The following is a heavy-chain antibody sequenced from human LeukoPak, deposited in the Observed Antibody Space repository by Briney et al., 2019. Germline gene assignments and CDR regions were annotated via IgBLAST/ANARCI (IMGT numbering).Heavy chain of an antibody. J-gene: IGHJ5*02. V-gene: IGHV4-30-2*01. D-gene: IGHD1-14*01. Sequence: SETLSLTCTVSGGSISSGGYYWSWIRQPPGKGLEWIGYIYHSGSTYYNPSLKSRVTISVDRSKNQFSLKLSSVTAADTAVYYCARESTTRKWFDPWGQGTLVTVSS. CDR2: IYHSGST. CDR1: GGSISSGGYY. CDR3: ARESTTRKWFDP.